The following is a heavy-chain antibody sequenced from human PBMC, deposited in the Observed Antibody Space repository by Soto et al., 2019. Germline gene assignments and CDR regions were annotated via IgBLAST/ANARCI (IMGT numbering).Heavy chain of an antibody. V-gene: IGHV1-18*01. CDR3: ARGSPDGYYAAGIYGTYAFDI. CDR1: GYTFTHFY. Sequence: QVHLEQSGAEVKKPGDSVKVSCKASGYTFTHFYITWVRQAPGQGLEWMGAISPHNFNTNFAQKFQGRVTLTTDTSTNTAYMELRSLTSDDTAVYYCARGSPDGYYAAGIYGTYAFDIWGQGTMVTVSS. D-gene: IGHD3-10*01. CDR2: ISPHNFNT. J-gene: IGHJ3*02.